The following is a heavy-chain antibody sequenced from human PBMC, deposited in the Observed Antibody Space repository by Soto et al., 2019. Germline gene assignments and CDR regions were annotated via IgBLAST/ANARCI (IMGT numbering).Heavy chain of an antibody. Sequence: PGGSLRLSCAASGFTFSDYAMNWVRRAPGKGLEWVSSITGRGGSTYYADSVKGRLTISRDNSKNSLFLQMNSLRVEDTAVYYCAKDVYRTVTASHYYYGMDVWGQGTTVTVSS. CDR2: ITGRGGST. V-gene: IGHV3-23*01. D-gene: IGHD4-4*01. CDR1: GFTFSDYA. CDR3: AKDVYRTVTASHYYYGMDV. J-gene: IGHJ6*02.